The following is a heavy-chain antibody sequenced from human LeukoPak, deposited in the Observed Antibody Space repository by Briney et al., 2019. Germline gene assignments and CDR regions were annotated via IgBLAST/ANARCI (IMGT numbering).Heavy chain of an antibody. CDR3: ARDSSGYYSNDAFDI. CDR1: GFTSSSYW. V-gene: IGHV3-7*01. CDR2: IKQDGSEK. D-gene: IGHD3-22*01. J-gene: IGHJ3*02. Sequence: GGSLRPSCAASGFTSSSYWMSWVRQAPGKGLEWVANIKQDGSEKYYVDSVKGRFTISRDNAKNSLYLQMNSLRAEDTAVYYCARDSSGYYSNDAFDIWGQGTMVTVSS.